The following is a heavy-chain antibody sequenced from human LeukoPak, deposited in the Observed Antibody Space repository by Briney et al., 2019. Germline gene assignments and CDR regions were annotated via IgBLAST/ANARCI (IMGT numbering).Heavy chain of an antibody. CDR1: GFTLSSYA. CDR3: AKGPRYSGSYPPDY. Sequence: GGSLRLSCAATGFTLSSYAMSWLRQAPGKGLEGVSAIRGIGGSRYYADSVKDRFTISRDNSKNTLYLQMNSLRAEDTAVYYCAKGPRYSGSYPPDYWGQGTLVTVSS. D-gene: IGHD1-26*01. J-gene: IGHJ4*02. V-gene: IGHV3-23*01. CDR2: IRGIGGSR.